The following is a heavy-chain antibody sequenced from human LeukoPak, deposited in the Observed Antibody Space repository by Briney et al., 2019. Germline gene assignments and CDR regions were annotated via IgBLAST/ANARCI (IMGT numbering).Heavy chain of an antibody. CDR1: GFNFNNYA. CDR2: ISGRGDIT. J-gene: IGHJ4*02. CDR3: AKDLTWIPPVLVTFDF. V-gene: IGHV3-23*01. Sequence: PGGSLRLSCAASGFNFNNYAMSWVRQAPGKGLQWVSSISGRGDITHYADSVKGRFTIYRDNSKNTVFLQMNWLRADDTAVYYCAKDLTWIPPVLVTFDFRGQGTLVAVSP. D-gene: IGHD3-9*01.